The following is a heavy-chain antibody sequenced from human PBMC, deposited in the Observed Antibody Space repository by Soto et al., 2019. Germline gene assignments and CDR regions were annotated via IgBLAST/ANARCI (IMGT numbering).Heavy chain of an antibody. J-gene: IGHJ3*02. Sequence: EVQLAETGGGIIQPGGSLRLSCAASDFTVSSNYMSWVRQAPGMGLEWVSVIYSGGSTYYADSVKGRFTISRDNSKNTVYIQMNGLRLEDTAVYYCARDRTSGYYSSDAIDIWGQGTLVTVSS. CDR1: DFTVSSNY. D-gene: IGHD3-22*01. V-gene: IGHV3-53*02. CDR2: IYSGGST. CDR3: ARDRTSGYYSSDAIDI.